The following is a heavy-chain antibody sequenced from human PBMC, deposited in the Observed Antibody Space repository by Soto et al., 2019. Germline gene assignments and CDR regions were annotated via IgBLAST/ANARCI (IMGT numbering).Heavy chain of an antibody. D-gene: IGHD3-10*02. CDR1: GYTFTTYD. V-gene: IGHV1-8*01. CDR2: MNPNSGHT. CDR3: EKGSMLFGRYGMHV. J-gene: IGHJ6*02. Sequence: QVQLIQSGAEGKKPGASVKVSCKASGYTFTTYDINWLRQATGQGTEWMVRMNPNSGHTVDAQKLQDRDTVTSEASINTSYMALSILRSEDSEVFSCEKGSMLFGRYGMHVGCQGTTVTVSS.